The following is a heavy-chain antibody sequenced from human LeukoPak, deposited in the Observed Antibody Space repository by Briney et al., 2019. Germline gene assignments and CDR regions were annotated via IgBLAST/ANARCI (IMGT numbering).Heavy chain of an antibody. J-gene: IGHJ4*02. V-gene: IGHV4-59*08. Sequence: SETLSLTCTVSGGSISSYYWSWIRQPPGKGLEWIGYIYYSGSTNYNPSLKSRVTISVDASKNQFSLKLSSVTAADTAVYYCASPSSGSYYHGNFDYWGQGTLVTVSS. D-gene: IGHD1-26*01. CDR2: IYYSGST. CDR1: GGSISSYY. CDR3: ASPSSGSYYHGNFDY.